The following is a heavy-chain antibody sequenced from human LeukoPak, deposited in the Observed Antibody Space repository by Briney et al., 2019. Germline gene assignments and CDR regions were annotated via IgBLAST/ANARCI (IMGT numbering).Heavy chain of an antibody. CDR3: ARGLRGTYRYILDY. CDR1: GYNFATYW. Sequence: GESLKIPCKGSGYNFATYWIAWVRQMPGKGLEWMGIIFPGDSDIKYSPSFQGQVTVSADRSINTAYLQWTRLEASDTAMYYCARGLRGTYRYILDYWGQGTLVTVSS. D-gene: IGHD3-16*02. CDR2: IFPGDSDI. J-gene: IGHJ4*02. V-gene: IGHV5-51*01.